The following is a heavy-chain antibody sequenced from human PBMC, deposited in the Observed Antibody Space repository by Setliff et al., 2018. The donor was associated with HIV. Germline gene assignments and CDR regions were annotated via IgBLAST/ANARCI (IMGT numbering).Heavy chain of an antibody. J-gene: IGHJ3*02. V-gene: IGHV4-4*07. D-gene: IGHD3-22*01. Sequence: LSLTCIVSGGSISSYYWSWIRQSAGKELEWIGRIHTSGNIRYNPSLQSRVTMSTDTSNNQFSLKLSSVTAADTAVYYCVKVGPSYYYDSTGYSPDAFDIWGHGTKVTVSS. CDR3: VKVGPSYYYDSTGYSPDAFDI. CDR1: GGSISSYY. CDR2: IHTSGNI.